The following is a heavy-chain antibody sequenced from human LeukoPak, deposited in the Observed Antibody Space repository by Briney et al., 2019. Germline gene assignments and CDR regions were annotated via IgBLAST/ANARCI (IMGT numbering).Heavy chain of an antibody. V-gene: IGHV1-2*02. CDR3: ARPAYYCDSSGYTEYFQH. D-gene: IGHD3-22*01. CDR1: GYTFTCYY. J-gene: IGHJ1*01. CDR2: INPISGGT. Sequence: ASVKVSCKASGYTFTCYYMHWVRQAPGQGLEWMGWINPISGGTNYAQKFQGRVTMTRDTSISTAYMELSRLRSDDTAVYYCARPAYYCDSSGYTEYFQHWGQGTLVTVSS.